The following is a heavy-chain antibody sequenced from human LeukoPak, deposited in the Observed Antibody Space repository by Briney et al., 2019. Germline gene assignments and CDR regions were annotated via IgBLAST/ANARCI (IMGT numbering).Heavy chain of an antibody. D-gene: IGHD3-10*01. CDR1: GGSFSGYY. V-gene: IGHV4-34*01. CDR2: INHSGST. CDR3: ARVHRSYYYGSGLAVDY. Sequence: KPSETLSLTCAVYGGSFSGYYWSWIRQPPGKGLEWIGEINHSGSTNYNPSLKSRVTISVDTSKNQFSLKLSSVTAADTAVYYCARVHRSYYYGSGLAVDYWGQGTLVTVSS. J-gene: IGHJ4*02.